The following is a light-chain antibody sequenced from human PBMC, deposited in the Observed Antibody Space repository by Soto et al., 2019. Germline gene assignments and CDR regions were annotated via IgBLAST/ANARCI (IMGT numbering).Light chain of an antibody. Sequence: EIVLTQPPGTLSLSPGERATLSCRASQSVSSNYLAWYQQKPGQAPRLLIYGASYRATGIPDRFSGSGSGTDFTLTISRLEPEDFAVYYCQQYGNSPWTLGPGTKVEIK. CDR2: GAS. CDR3: QQYGNSPWT. CDR1: QSVSSNY. V-gene: IGKV3-20*01. J-gene: IGKJ1*01.